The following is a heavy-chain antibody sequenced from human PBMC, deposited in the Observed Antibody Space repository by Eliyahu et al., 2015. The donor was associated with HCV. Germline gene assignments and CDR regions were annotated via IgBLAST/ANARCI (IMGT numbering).Heavy chain of an antibody. D-gene: IGHD4-17*01. Sequence: QVQLVQSGAEVKKPGASVKVSCKAFWLHRYQLWYKRGPQGPGQGAGWMGGISAYNGNTNYAQKLQGRVTMTTDTSTSTAYMELRSLRSDDTAVYYCARDTDYGDFAYSYYFDYWGQGTLVTVSS. CDR2: ISAYNGNT. CDR1: LHRYQLW. J-gene: IGHJ4*02. V-gene: IGHV1-18*01. CDR3: ARDTDYGDFAYSYYFDY.